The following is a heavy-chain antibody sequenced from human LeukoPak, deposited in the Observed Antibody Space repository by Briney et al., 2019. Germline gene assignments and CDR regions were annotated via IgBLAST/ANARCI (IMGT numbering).Heavy chain of an antibody. J-gene: IGHJ5*02. CDR3: ARGIIVVVAATSNWFDP. CDR2: ISYDGSNK. CDR1: GFTFSSYG. V-gene: IGHV3-30*03. Sequence: GGSLRLSCAASGFTFSSYGMHWVRQAPGKGLEWVAVISYDGSNKYYADSVKGRFTISRDNSKNTLYLQMNSLRAEDTAIYYCARGIIVVVAATSNWFDPWGQGTLVTVSS. D-gene: IGHD2-15*01.